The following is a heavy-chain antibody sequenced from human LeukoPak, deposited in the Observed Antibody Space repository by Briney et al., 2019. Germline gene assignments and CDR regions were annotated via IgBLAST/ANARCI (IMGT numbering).Heavy chain of an antibody. J-gene: IGHJ3*02. Sequence: ASVKVSCKASGYTFTSYGISWVRQAPGQGLEWMGWISAYNGNTNYAQKLQGRVTMTTDTSTSTAYMELRSLRSDDTAVYYCARDGYYYDSSGYYRGAFDIWGQGTMVTVSS. CDR1: GYTFTSYG. CDR2: ISAYNGNT. CDR3: ARDGYYYDSSGYYRGAFDI. D-gene: IGHD3-22*01. V-gene: IGHV1-18*01.